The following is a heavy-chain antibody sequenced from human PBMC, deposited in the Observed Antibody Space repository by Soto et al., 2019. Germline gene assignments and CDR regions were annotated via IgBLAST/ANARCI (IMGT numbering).Heavy chain of an antibody. J-gene: IGHJ4*02. V-gene: IGHV3-48*01. Sequence: GGSLRLSCAASGFTFSSYSMNWVRQAPGKGLEWVSYISSSSSTIYYADSVKGRFTISRDNAKNSLYLQMNSLRAEDTAVYYCARGLGGFLEWLPQYYFDYWGQGTLVTVSS. CDR1: GFTFSSYS. CDR2: ISSSSSTI. CDR3: ARGLGGFLEWLPQYYFDY. D-gene: IGHD3-3*01.